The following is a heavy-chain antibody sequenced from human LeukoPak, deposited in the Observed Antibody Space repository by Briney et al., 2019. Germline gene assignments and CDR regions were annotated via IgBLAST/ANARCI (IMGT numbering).Heavy chain of an antibody. Sequence: PSETLSLTCTVSGGSISSYYWSWIRQPPGKGLEWIGYIYYSGSTYYNPSLKSRVTISVDTSKNQFSLKLSSVTAADTAVYYCARSYDISPIDYWGQGTLVTVSS. CDR2: IYYSGST. J-gene: IGHJ4*02. CDR3: ARSYDISPIDY. V-gene: IGHV4-59*08. D-gene: IGHD3-9*01. CDR1: GGSISSYY.